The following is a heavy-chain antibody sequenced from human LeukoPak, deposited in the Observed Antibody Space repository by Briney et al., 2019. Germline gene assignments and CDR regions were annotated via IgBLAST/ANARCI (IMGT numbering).Heavy chain of an antibody. D-gene: IGHD4/OR15-4a*01. Sequence: PGGSLRLSCAASGFTFSSYSMNWVRQAPGKGLEWASSISSSSSYIYYADSVKGRFTISRDNAKNSLYLQMNSLRAEDTAVYYCARAYGARYYYYGMDVWGQGTTVTVSS. CDR1: GFTFSSYS. V-gene: IGHV3-21*01. CDR2: ISSSSSYI. CDR3: ARAYGARYYYYGMDV. J-gene: IGHJ6*02.